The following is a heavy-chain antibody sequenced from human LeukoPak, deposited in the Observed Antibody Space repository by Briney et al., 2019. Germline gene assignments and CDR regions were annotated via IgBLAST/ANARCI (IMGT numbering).Heavy chain of an antibody. J-gene: IGHJ4*02. D-gene: IGHD6-13*01. Sequence: GGSLRLSCSASGFTFSSYAMHWVRQAPGKGLEYVSAISSNGGSTYYADSVKGGFTISRDNSKNTLYLQMSSLRAEDTAVYYCVKGSLSSSWAFDYWGQGTLVTVSS. CDR1: GFTFSSYA. V-gene: IGHV3-64D*06. CDR3: VKGSLSSSWAFDY. CDR2: ISSNGGST.